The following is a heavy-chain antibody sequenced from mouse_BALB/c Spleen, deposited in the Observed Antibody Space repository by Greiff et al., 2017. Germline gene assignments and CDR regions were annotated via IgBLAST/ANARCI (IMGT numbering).Heavy chain of an antibody. J-gene: IGHJ2*01. V-gene: IGHV1-80*01. D-gene: IGHD1-1*01. Sequence: VQLQQSGAELVRPGSSVKISCKASGYAFSSYWMNWVKQRPGQGLEWIGQIYPGDGDTNYNGKFKGKATLTADKSSSTAYMQLSSLTSEDSAVYFCAREGNYGYVDYWGQGTTLTVSS. CDR3: AREGNYGYVDY. CDR2: IYPGDGDT. CDR1: GYAFSSYW.